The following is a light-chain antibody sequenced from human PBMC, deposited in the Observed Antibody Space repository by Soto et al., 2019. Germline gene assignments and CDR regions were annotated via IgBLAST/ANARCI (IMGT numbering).Light chain of an antibody. CDR1: SSDVGAYDF. V-gene: IGLV2-8*01. CDR2: QVT. Sequence: QSALTQPPSASGSPGQSVTISCTGTSSDVGAYDFVSWFQQHPGKAPKLIIYQVTKRTSGVPYRFSGSKSGNTASLPVSGLQAEDEADYYCSSYVVSYNWVFGGGTQLTVL. CDR3: SSYVVSYNWV. J-gene: IGLJ3*02.